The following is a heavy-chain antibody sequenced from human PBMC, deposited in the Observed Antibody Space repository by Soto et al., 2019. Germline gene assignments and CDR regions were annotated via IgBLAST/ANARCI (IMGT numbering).Heavy chain of an antibody. CDR2: INPNSGGT. CDR1: GDTFSDYY. V-gene: IGHV1-2*02. Sequence: ASVKVSCKASGDTFSDYYIHWVRQAPGQGLEWMGWINPNSGGTKYAPKFQGGVTMTRDTSITTAYMELSRLRSGDTAVYYCAREPATAKPEGVDFWGQGTLVTVSS. D-gene: IGHD1-1*01. CDR3: AREPATAKPEGVDF. J-gene: IGHJ4*02.